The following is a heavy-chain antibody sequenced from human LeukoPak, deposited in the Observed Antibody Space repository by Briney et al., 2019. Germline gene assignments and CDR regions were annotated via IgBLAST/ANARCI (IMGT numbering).Heavy chain of an antibody. D-gene: IGHD2-21*02. Sequence: LSLTCTVSGGSISSGGYFWSWVRQAPGKGLEWVSVISGSGGSTYYADSVKGRFTISRDNSKNTLYLQMNSLRAEDTAVYYCAKDRAAYCGGDCYADFDYWGQGTLVTVSS. CDR3: AKDRAAYCGGDCYADFDY. CDR2: ISGSGGST. V-gene: IGHV3-23*01. CDR1: GGSISSGGYF. J-gene: IGHJ4*02.